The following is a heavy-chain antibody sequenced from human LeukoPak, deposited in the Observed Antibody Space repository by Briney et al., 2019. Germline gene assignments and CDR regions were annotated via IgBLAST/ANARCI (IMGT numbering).Heavy chain of an antibody. V-gene: IGHV4-31*03. CDR3: ARVGGFYYDSSGYYHGHYFDY. D-gene: IGHD3-22*01. CDR1: GGSISSGGYY. J-gene: IGHJ4*02. CDR2: IYYSGST. Sequence: PSQTLSLTCTVSGGSISSGGYYWSWIRQHPGKGLEWIGYIYYSGSTYYNPSLKSRVTISIDTSKNQFSLKLSSVTAADTAMYYCARVGGFYYDSSGYYHGHYFDYWGQGTLVTVSS.